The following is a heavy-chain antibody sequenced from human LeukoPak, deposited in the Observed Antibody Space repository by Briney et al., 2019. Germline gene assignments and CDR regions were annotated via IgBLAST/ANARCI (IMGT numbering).Heavy chain of an antibody. J-gene: IGHJ3*02. CDR3: AREGRWLNLGGADI. CDR1: GYTFTAHY. D-gene: IGHD5-24*01. V-gene: IGHV1-2*02. Sequence: ASVKVSCKASGYTFTAHYMHWVRQAPGQGLEWMGWINPKSGGTNYAQKFQGRVTMTRDTSISTAYMELSRLRSDDTAVYYCAREGRWLNLGGADIWGQGTMVTVSS. CDR2: INPKSGGT.